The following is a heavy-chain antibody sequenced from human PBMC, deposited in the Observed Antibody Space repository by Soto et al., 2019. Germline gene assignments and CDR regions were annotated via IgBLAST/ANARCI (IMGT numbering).Heavy chain of an antibody. D-gene: IGHD5-12*01. CDR2: IKDGGRT. CDR3: ARGQEGVVATH. J-gene: IGHJ4*02. Sequence: QVQLQQWGAGLLKPSETLSLNCAVNGGSLSGYYWSWIRQPPGKGLEWIGEIKDGGRTNYSPSLKSRATISSDMSNNQFSLRLYSVTAADTGVYYCARGQEGVVATHWDQGTLVTVSS. V-gene: IGHV4-34*01. CDR1: GGSLSGYY.